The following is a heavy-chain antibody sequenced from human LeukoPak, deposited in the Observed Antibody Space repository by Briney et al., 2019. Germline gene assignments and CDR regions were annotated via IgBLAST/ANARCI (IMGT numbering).Heavy chain of an antibody. J-gene: IGHJ3*02. CDR3: ARFTWADAFDI. D-gene: IGHD3-16*01. V-gene: IGHV4-59*11. CDR2: IYYSGST. CDR1: GGSLSSHY. Sequence: SETLSLTCTVSGGSLSSHYWSWIRQPPGKGLEWIGYIYYSGSTNYNPSLKSRVTISVDTSKNQFSLKLSSVTAADTAVYYCARFTWADAFDIWGQGTMVTVSS.